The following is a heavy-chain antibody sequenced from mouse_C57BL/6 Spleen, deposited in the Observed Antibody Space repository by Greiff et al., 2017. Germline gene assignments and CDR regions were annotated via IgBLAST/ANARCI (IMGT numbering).Heavy chain of an antibody. CDR3: ARYPTTVVAKGSGYFDV. J-gene: IGHJ1*03. V-gene: IGHV3-8*01. Sequence: EVQRVESGPGLAKPSQTLSLTCSVTGYSITSDYWNWIRKFPGNKLEYMGYISYSGSTYYNPSLKSRISITRDTSKNQYYLQLNSVTTEDTATYYCARYPTTVVAKGSGYFDVWGTGTTVTVSS. CDR1: GYSITSDY. CDR2: ISYSGST. D-gene: IGHD1-1*01.